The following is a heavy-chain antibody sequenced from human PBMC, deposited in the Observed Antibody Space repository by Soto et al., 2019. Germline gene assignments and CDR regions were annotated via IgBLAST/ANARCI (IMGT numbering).Heavy chain of an antibody. D-gene: IGHD3-22*01. CDR3: ERDRLGKGITMIVAANGMDV. CDR2: SSAYNGNT. V-gene: IGHV1-18*04. J-gene: IGHJ6*02. Sequence: ASVKVSCKASGYTFTSYGISWVRQAPGQGLEWMGWSSAYNGNTNYAQKLQGRVTMTTDTSTSTAYMELRSLRSDDTAVYYCERDRLGKGITMIVAANGMDVWGQGTRVTLFS. CDR1: GYTFTSYG.